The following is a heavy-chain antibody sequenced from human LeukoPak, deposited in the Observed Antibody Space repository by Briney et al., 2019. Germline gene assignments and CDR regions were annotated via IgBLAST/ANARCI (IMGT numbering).Heavy chain of an antibody. J-gene: IGHJ4*02. V-gene: IGHV3-30*18. CDR1: GFTFSSYG. D-gene: IGHD4-17*01. CDR2: ISYDGSNK. Sequence: GGSLRLSCVASGFTFSSYGMHWVRQAPGKGLEWVAVISYDGSNKYYADSVKGRFTISRDNSENTLYLQMNSLRTEDTAVYYCAKDRDYGDYAGYYFDYWGQGTLVTVSS. CDR3: AKDRDYGDYAGYYFDY.